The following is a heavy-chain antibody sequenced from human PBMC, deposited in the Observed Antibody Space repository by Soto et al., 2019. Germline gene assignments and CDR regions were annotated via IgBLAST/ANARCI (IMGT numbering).Heavy chain of an antibody. Sequence: QVQLVQSGAEVKKPGASVKVSCKASGYTFTSYAMHWVRQAPGQRLEWMGWINAGNGNTKYSQKFQGRVTITRDTSASTAYMELSSLRSEDTAVYYCARDLGGSGSYWSFDLWGRGTLVTVSS. D-gene: IGHD6-19*01. J-gene: IGHJ2*01. CDR2: INAGNGNT. V-gene: IGHV1-3*01. CDR3: ARDLGGSGSYWSFDL. CDR1: GYTFTSYA.